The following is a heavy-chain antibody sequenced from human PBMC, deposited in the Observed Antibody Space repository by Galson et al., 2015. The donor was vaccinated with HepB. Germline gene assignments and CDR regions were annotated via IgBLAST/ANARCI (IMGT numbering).Heavy chain of an antibody. CDR3: ARGGSSTPNHYYYYGMDV. CDR2: IWYDGSNK. D-gene: IGHD6-13*01. Sequence: SLRLSCAASGFTFSSYGMHWVRQAPGKGLEWVAVIWYDGSNKYYADSVKGRFTISRDNSKNTLYLQMNSLRAEDTAVYYCARGGSSTPNHYYYYGMDVWGQGTTVTVSS. J-gene: IGHJ6*02. CDR1: GFTFSSYG. V-gene: IGHV3-33*01.